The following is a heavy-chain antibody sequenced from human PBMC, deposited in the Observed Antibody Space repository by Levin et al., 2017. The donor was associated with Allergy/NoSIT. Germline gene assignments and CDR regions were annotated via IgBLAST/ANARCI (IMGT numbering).Heavy chain of an antibody. D-gene: IGHD5-24*01. CDR2: VHPSSGDT. Sequence: GESLKISCKTSGYTFTGYRLHWVRQAPAQGPEWMGYVHPSSGDTNYAQKFQGRVTMTTDTSIRTVYMELTRLTADDTAMYYCARVEMATIGEYWGQGTLVTVS. CDR1: GYTFTGYR. J-gene: IGHJ4*02. CDR3: ARVEMATIGEY. V-gene: IGHV1-2*02.